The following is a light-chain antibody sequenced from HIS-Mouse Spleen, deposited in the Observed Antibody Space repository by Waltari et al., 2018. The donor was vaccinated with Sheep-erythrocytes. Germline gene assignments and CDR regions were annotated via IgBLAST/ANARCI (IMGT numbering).Light chain of an antibody. CDR3: QAWDSSTAVV. CDR1: KLGDKY. J-gene: IGLJ2*01. Sequence: SYELTQPPSVSVSPGQTASITCSGDKLGDKYACWYQQKPGQYPLLVIYQDSKRPSGIPERLSGSNSGSTATLTFSGTQAMDEADYSCQAWDSSTAVVFGGGTKLTVL. CDR2: QDS. V-gene: IGLV3-1*01.